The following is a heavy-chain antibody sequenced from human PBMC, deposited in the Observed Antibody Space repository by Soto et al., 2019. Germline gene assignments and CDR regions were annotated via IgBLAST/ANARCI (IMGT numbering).Heavy chain of an antibody. Sequence: EMQLVESGGGLVKPGGSLRLSCAASGISFSRSSMNWVRQAPAKGLEWVSSISSGSTYIYYADSVKGRFTISRDNAKNALYLQMTSLRAEDTAVYYCARAPSYFFDSSGYPRWFDPWGQGTLVTVSS. CDR1: GISFSRSS. D-gene: IGHD3-22*01. J-gene: IGHJ5*02. CDR2: ISSGSTYI. V-gene: IGHV3-21*06. CDR3: ARAPSYFFDSSGYPRWFDP.